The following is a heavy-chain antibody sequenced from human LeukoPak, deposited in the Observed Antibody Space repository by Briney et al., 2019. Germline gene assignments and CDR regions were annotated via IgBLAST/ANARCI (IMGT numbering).Heavy chain of an antibody. CDR2: INPNSGGT. Sequence: GASVKVSCKTSGYTFTGYYLHWVRQAPGQGLEWMGWINPNSGGTNYAQRFQGRVTMTRDTSISTAYMELSSLTSNDTAVYYCAKGRYSGYDFFFDYWGQGTLVTVSS. CDR3: AKGRYSGYDFFFDY. V-gene: IGHV1-2*02. D-gene: IGHD5-12*01. J-gene: IGHJ4*02. CDR1: GYTFTGYY.